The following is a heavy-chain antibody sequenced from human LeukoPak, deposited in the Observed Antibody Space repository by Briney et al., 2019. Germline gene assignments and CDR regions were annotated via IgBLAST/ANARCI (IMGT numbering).Heavy chain of an antibody. D-gene: IGHD2-15*01. J-gene: IGHJ3*02. V-gene: IGHV3-23*01. Sequence: PGGSLRLSCAASGFTFSSYGMSWVRQAPGKGLEWVSAISGSGGSTYYADSVKGRFTISRDNSKNTLYLQMNSLRAEDTAVYYCAKPTVVWTRWDAFDIWGQGTMVTVSS. CDR1: GFTFSSYG. CDR3: AKPTVVWTRWDAFDI. CDR2: ISGSGGST.